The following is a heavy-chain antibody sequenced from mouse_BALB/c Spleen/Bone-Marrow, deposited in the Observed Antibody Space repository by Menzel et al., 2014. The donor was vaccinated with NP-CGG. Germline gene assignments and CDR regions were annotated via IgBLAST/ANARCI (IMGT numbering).Heavy chain of an antibody. CDR3: ARGRIYVDC. D-gene: IGHD6-1*01. Sequence: QVQLQQSGAELVRPGSSVKICCKASGYVFSVYWMNWVKQRPVQGLEWIGQIYPGDGDTNYNGKFKGIATLTADKSSNTDSMELSSLKAEAYAVDFCARGRIYVDCWGQVSTLTVSS. V-gene: IGHV1-80*01. CDR1: GYVFSVYW. J-gene: IGHJ2*01. CDR2: IYPGDGDT.